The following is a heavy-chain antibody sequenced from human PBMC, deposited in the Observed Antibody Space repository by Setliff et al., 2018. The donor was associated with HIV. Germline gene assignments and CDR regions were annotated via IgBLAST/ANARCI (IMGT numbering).Heavy chain of an antibody. CDR3: ARDRGDYRVLGAFDI. V-gene: IGHV1-3*01. CDR1: GYTFTSYA. J-gene: IGHJ3*02. CDR2: INAGNGNT. D-gene: IGHD4-17*01. Sequence: ASVKVSCKASGYTFTSYAMHWVRQAPGQRLEWMGWINAGNGNTKYSQKFQGRVTITRDTSASTAYMELSSLRSEDTAVYYCARDRGDYRVLGAFDIWGQGTMVTVSS.